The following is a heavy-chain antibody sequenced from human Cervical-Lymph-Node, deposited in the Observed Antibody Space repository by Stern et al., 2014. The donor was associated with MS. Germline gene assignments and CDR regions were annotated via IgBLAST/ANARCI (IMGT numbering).Heavy chain of an antibody. V-gene: IGHV5-51*01. Sequence: VQLVQSGAEVKKPGESLKISCKGSGYSFTSYWIGWVRQMPGKGLEWMGVIYPGDSDPKSSPSFQGQVTISADKSISTAYLQWSSLKASDTAMYYCARLITMVRGVIERFDPWGQGTLVTVSS. CDR1: GYSFTSYW. D-gene: IGHD3-10*01. CDR2: IYPGDSDP. CDR3: ARLITMVRGVIERFDP. J-gene: IGHJ5*02.